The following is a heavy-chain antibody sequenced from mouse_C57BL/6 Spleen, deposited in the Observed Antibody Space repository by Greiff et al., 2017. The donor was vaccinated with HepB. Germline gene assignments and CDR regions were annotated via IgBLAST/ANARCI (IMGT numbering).Heavy chain of an antibody. CDR3: ARDGPPYYAMDY. J-gene: IGHJ4*01. CDR1: GFTFSDYY. CDR2: INYDGSST. V-gene: IGHV5-16*01. Sequence: EVNVVESEGGLVQPGSSMKLSCTASGFTFSDYYMAWVRQVPEKGLEWVANINYDGSSTYYLDSLKSRFIISRDNAKNILYLQMSSLKSEDTATYYCARDGPPYYAMDYWGQGTSVTVSS.